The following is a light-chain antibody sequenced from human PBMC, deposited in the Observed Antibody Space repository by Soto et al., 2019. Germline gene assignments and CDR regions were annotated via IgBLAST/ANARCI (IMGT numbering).Light chain of an antibody. CDR2: GAS. CDR1: QGIRHD. CDR3: QQYKYYSRT. Sequence: DIQMTQSPSSLSASVGDRVTITCRASQGIRHDLGWYQQKPGKAPKLLLYGASTLQSGVPSRFSGSGSGTEFTLTISSLQPDDFATYYCQQYKYYSRTFGPGTKVDIK. J-gene: IGKJ1*01. V-gene: IGKV1-17*01.